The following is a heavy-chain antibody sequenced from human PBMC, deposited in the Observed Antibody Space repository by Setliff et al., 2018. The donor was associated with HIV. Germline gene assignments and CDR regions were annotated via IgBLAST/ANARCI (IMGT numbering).Heavy chain of an antibody. D-gene: IGHD4-17*01. CDR1: GGSISSYY. Sequence: PSETLSLTCTVSGGSISSYYWSWIRQPPGKGLEWIASMSYSGTSYYNPSLKSRVSISVDTSKNRFSLRLTSVTAADTAVYYCARQYQLYGDTYRYFDFWGQGTLVTVSS. J-gene: IGHJ4*02. CDR3: ARQYQLYGDTYRYFDF. V-gene: IGHV4-59*05. CDR2: MSYSGTS.